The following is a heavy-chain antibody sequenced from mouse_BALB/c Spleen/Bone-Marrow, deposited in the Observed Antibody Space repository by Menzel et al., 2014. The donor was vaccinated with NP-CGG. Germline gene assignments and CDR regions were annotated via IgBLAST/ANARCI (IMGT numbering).Heavy chain of an antibody. CDR2: LLPGKSDT. J-gene: IGHJ3*01. Sequence: AQLQQSGTVLARPGASVKMSCKESGYSFTSYWMHWVKQRPGLGLEWIGGLLPGKSDTTYNQKFKGKAKLTAVTSASTAYMELSSLTNEDSAVYYCTRETICYGNPFAYWGQGTLVTVSA. D-gene: IGHD2-1*01. V-gene: IGHV1-5*01. CDR3: TRETICYGNPFAY. CDR1: GYSFTSYW.